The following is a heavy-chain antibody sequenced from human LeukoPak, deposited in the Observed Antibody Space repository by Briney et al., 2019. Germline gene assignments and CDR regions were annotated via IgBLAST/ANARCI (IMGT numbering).Heavy chain of an antibody. J-gene: IGHJ6*02. CDR1: GFTVSSNY. D-gene: IGHD1-1*01. V-gene: IGHV3-66*01. CDR2: IYSGGST. Sequence: PGGSLRLSCAASGFTVSSNYMSWVRQAPGKGLEWVSVIYSGGSTYYADSVKGRFTISRDNSKNTLYLQMNSLRAEDTAVYYCARGRVPGYYYGMDVWGQGTTVTVSS. CDR3: ARGRVPGYYYGMDV.